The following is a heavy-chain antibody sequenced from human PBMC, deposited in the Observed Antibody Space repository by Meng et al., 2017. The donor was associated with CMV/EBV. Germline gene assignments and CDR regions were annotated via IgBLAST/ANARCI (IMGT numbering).Heavy chain of an antibody. CDR1: GFTFSSYA. CDR3: AKAGYYYDSSGYYGFDY. D-gene: IGHD3-22*01. J-gene: IGHJ4*02. Sequence: GQLWGVGGGLVRPWGSLGLSCAASGFTFSSYAMSWVRQAPGKGLEWVSAISGSGGSTYYADSVKGRFTISRDNSKNTLYLQMNSLRAEDTAVYYCAKAGYYYDSSGYYGFDYWGQGTLVTVSS. CDR2: ISGSGGST. V-gene: IGHV3-23*01.